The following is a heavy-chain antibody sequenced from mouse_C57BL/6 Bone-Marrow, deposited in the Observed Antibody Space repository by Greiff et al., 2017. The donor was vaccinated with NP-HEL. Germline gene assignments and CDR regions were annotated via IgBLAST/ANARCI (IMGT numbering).Heavy chain of an antibody. J-gene: IGHJ2*01. Sequence: EVQLQQSGPELVKPGASVKISCKASGYTFTDYYMNWVKQSHGKSLEWIGDINPNNGGTSYNQKFKGKATLTVDKSSSTAYMELRSLTSEDSAVYYCARGGITTVVAWDYWGQGTTLTVSS. V-gene: IGHV1-26*01. D-gene: IGHD1-1*01. CDR3: ARGGITTVVAWDY. CDR2: INPNNGGT. CDR1: GYTFTDYY.